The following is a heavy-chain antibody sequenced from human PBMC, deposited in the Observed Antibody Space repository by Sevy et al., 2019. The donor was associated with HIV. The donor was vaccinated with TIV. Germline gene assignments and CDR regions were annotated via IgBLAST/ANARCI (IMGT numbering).Heavy chain of an antibody. J-gene: IGHJ6*03. D-gene: IGHD6-13*01. V-gene: IGHV3-30*02. CDR1: GFTFSSYG. CDR2: IRYDGSNK. CDR3: AKDKAHLAAAFRYYYYYYMDV. Sequence: GGSLRLSCVASGFTFSSYGMHWVRQAPGKGLEWVAFIRYDGSNKYYADSVKGRFTISRDNSKNTLYLQMNSLRAEDTAVYYCAKDKAHLAAAFRYYYYYYMDVWGKGTTVTVSS.